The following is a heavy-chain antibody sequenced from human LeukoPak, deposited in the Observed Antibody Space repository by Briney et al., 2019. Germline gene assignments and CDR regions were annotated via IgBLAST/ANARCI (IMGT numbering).Heavy chain of an antibody. CDR1: GFTFSSYS. J-gene: IGHJ6*02. CDR2: ISSSSSYI. CDR3: ARDLEYYDILKDYGMDV. Sequence: GGSLRLSCAASGFTFSSYSMNWVRQAPGKGLEWVSSISSSSSYIYYADSVKGRFTISRDNAKNSLYLQMNSLRAEDTAVYYCARDLEYYDILKDYGMDVWGQGTTVTVSS. V-gene: IGHV3-21*01. D-gene: IGHD3-9*01.